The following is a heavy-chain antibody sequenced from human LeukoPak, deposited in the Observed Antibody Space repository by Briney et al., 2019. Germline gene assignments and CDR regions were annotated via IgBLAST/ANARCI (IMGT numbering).Heavy chain of an antibody. Sequence: SETLSLTCTVSGGSITSGPYYWSWIRQPAGKGLEWIGRIYPSGSTNYNPSLKRRVTISVDTSKNQLSLKLRSVTAADTAVYYCARALDFWSGSDYYMDVWGKGTAVTVSS. CDR3: ARALDFWSGSDYYMDV. J-gene: IGHJ6*03. D-gene: IGHD3-3*01. CDR2: IYPSGST. V-gene: IGHV4-61*02. CDR1: GGSITSGPYY.